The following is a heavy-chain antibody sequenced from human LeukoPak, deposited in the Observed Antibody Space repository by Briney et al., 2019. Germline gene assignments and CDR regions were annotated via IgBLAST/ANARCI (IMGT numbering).Heavy chain of an antibody. Sequence: SETLSLTCAVYGGSSSGYYWSWIRQPPGKGLEWIGEINHSGSTNYNPSLKSRVTISVDTSKNQFSLKLSSVTAADTAVYYCARGLRTYYYYYGMDVWGQGTTVTVSS. CDR1: GGSSSGYY. J-gene: IGHJ6*02. CDR3: ARGLRTYYYYYGMDV. CDR2: INHSGST. V-gene: IGHV4-34*01.